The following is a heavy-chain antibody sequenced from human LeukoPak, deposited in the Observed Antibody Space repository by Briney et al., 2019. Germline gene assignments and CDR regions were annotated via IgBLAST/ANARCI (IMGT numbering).Heavy chain of an antibody. D-gene: IGHD5-12*01. CDR1: GGSFSGYY. CDR2: INHSGST. V-gene: IGHV4-34*01. J-gene: IGHJ4*02. Sequence: SETLSLTCAVYGGSFSGYYWSWIRQPPGKGLEWIGEINHSGSTNYNPSLKSRVTISVDKSKNQFSLKLSSVTAADTAMYYCARLSGYDWESFYDYWGQGTLVTVAS. CDR3: ARLSGYDWESFYDY.